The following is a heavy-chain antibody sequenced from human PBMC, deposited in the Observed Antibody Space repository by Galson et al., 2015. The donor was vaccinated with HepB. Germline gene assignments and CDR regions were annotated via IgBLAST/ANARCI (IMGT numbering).Heavy chain of an antibody. Sequence: SLRLSCAASGFTFSDYYMSWIRQAPGKGLEWVSYISSSSSYIYYADSVKGRFTISRDNAKNSLYLQMNSLRAEDTAVYYCARDSGSSPPYYYYMDVWGKGTTVTVSS. J-gene: IGHJ6*03. CDR1: GFTFSDYY. V-gene: IGHV3-11*06. CDR2: ISSSSSYI. CDR3: ARDSGSSPPYYYYMDV. D-gene: IGHD6-6*01.